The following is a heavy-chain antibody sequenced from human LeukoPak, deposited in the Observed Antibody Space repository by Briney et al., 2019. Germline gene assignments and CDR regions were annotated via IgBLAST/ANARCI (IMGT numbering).Heavy chain of an antibody. V-gene: IGHV3-33*01. J-gene: IGHJ4*02. CDR3: ARDLGTVTTDY. D-gene: IGHD4-17*01. CDR2: IWPDGSEE. CDR1: GFPLSISG. Sequence: PGGSLRLSCGATGFPLSISGMHWVRQAPGKGLEWVAVIWPDGSEEYYADSVKGRFTISRDNAKNSLYLQMNSLRAEDTAVYYCARDLGTVTTDYWGQGTLVTVFS.